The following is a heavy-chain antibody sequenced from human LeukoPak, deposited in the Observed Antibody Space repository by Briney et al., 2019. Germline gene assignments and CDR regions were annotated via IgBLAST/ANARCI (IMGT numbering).Heavy chain of an antibody. D-gene: IGHD3-22*01. V-gene: IGHV3-23*01. CDR2: ISGSGGTT. Sequence: PGGSLRLSCAASRFTFSSYAMSWVRQAPGKGLEWVSAISGSGGTTYNADSVKGRFTISRDNSRNTLYLQMNSLRAEDTAVYYCAARPPIVVGGPFDYWGQGTLVTVSS. J-gene: IGHJ4*02. CDR3: AARPPIVVGGPFDY. CDR1: RFTFSSYA.